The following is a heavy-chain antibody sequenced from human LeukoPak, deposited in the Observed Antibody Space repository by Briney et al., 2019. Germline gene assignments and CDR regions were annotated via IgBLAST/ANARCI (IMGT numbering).Heavy chain of an antibody. Sequence: QTGGSLRLSCAASGFTFSSYAMSWVRQAPGKGLEWVSAISGSGGSTYYADSVKGRFTISRDNSKNTLYLQMNSLRAEDTAVYYCAKVSWRGSGSELDYWGQGTLVTVSS. CDR2: ISGSGGST. CDR1: GFTFSSYA. J-gene: IGHJ4*02. V-gene: IGHV3-23*01. D-gene: IGHD3-10*01. CDR3: AKVSWRGSGSELDY.